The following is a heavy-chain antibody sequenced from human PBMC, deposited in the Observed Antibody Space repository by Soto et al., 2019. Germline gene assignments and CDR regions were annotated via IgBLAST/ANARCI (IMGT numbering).Heavy chain of an antibody. CDR2: IIPIFGTA. CDR1: GGTFSSYA. V-gene: IGHV1-69*13. Sequence: ASVKVSCKASGGTFSSYAISWVRQAPGQGLEWMGGIIPIFGTANYAQKFQGRVTITADESTSTAYMELSSLRSEDTAVYYCARVATIFGVAGLNWFDPWGQGILVTVSS. CDR3: ARVATIFGVAGLNWFDP. J-gene: IGHJ5*02. D-gene: IGHD3-3*01.